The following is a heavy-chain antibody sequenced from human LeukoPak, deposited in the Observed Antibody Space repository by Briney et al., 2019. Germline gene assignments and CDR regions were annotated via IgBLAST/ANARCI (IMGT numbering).Heavy chain of an antibody. CDR3: ARVVIAGAFDI. CDR2: ISAYNGNT. J-gene: IGHJ3*02. CDR1: GYTFTIYG. D-gene: IGHD3-10*01. V-gene: IGHV1-18*01. Sequence: ASVRVSCTASGYTFTIYGISWVRQAPGQGLEWMGWISAYNGNTNYAQKLQGRVTMTTDTSTSTAYMELRSLRSDDTAVYYCARVVIAGAFDIWGQGTMVTVSS.